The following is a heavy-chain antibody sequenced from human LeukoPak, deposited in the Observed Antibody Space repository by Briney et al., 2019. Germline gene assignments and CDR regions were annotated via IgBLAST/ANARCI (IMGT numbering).Heavy chain of an antibody. V-gene: IGHV4-59*01. D-gene: IGHD4-17*01. CDR3: ARVRTRDYGNYFDY. CDR2: IYYSGST. J-gene: IGHJ4*02. Sequence: SETLSLTCTVPGGSISSYYWSWIRQPPGKGLEWIGYIYYSGSTNYNPSLKSRVTISVDTSKNQFSLKLSSVTAADTAVYYCARVRTRDYGNYFDYWGQGTLVTVSS. CDR1: GGSISSYY.